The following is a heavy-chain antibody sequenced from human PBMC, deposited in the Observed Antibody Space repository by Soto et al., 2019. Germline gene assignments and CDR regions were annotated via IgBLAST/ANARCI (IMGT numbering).Heavy chain of an antibody. CDR3: ARHDVGTTSPYYYYYMDV. V-gene: IGHV4-39*01. D-gene: IGHD1-7*01. CDR2: IYYSGST. J-gene: IGHJ6*03. Sequence: SETLSLTCTVSGGSISSSSYYWVWIRQPPGKGLEWIGSIYYSGSTYYNPSLKSRVTISVDTSKNQFSLKLSSVTAADTAAYYCARHDVGTTSPYYYYYMDVWGKGTTVTVSS. CDR1: GGSISSSSYY.